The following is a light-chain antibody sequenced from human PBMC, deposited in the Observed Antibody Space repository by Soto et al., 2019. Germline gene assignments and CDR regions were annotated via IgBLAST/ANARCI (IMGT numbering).Light chain of an antibody. CDR1: QSVSKWY. CDR3: QQYGSSPDLT. V-gene: IGKV3-20*01. Sequence: DIVLTQSPGTLSLSPGERATLSCRAGQSVSKWYVAWYQVKPGQAPRLLIYGASSRATGIPDRFSGSGSGTDFTLTISRLEPEDFAVYYCQQYGSSPDLTFGGGTRWIS. J-gene: IGKJ4*01. CDR2: GAS.